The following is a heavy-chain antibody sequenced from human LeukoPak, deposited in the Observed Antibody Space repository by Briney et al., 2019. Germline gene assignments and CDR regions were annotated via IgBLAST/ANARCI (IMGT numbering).Heavy chain of an antibody. CDR2: VNPNNGDA. Sequence: EASVKVSCKASGYTFTTYDINWVRQAPGQGLEWMGWVNPNNGDAGSAQKFQGRLTMTRDTSRATAFMELSSLRSDDTAVYYCARWGGRDLDTDFDYWGQGTLVTVSS. CDR3: ARWGGRDLDTDFDY. J-gene: IGHJ4*02. CDR1: GYTFTTYD. V-gene: IGHV1-8*01. D-gene: IGHD3-16*01.